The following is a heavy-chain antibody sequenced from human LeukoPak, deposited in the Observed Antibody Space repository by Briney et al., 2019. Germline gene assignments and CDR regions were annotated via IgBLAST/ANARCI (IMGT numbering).Heavy chain of an antibody. CDR2: ISSSSSTI. Sequence: GGSLRLSCAASGFTFSSYSMNWVRQAPGKGLEWVSYISSSSSTIYYADSVKGRFTISRDNAKNSLYLQMNSLSEEDTAVYYCARGYCGSSDCHVARHFEYWGQGTLVTVSS. CDR3: ARGYCGSSDCHVARHFEY. J-gene: IGHJ4*02. D-gene: IGHD3-10*01. CDR1: GFTFSSYS. V-gene: IGHV3-48*02.